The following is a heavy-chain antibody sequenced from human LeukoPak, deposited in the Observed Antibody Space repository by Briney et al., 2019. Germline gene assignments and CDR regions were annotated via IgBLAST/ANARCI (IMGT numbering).Heavy chain of an antibody. V-gene: IGHV1-46*01. CDR2: INPSGGST. Sequence: GASVKVSCKASGYTFTSYYMHWVRQAPGQGPEWMGIINPSGGSTSYAQKFQGRVTMTRDTSTSTVYMELSSLRSEDTAVYYCARDPAVRNYGSGSYYPDYWGQGTLVTVSS. CDR1: GYTFTSYY. CDR3: ARDPAVRNYGSGSYYPDY. D-gene: IGHD3-10*01. J-gene: IGHJ4*02.